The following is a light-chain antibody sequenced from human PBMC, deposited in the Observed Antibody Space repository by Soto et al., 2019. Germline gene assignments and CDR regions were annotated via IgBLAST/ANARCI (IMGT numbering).Light chain of an antibody. Sequence: QSALTQPPSASGSPGQSVTISCTGTSSDVGGYNYVSWYQQHPGKAPKLMISEVSKRPSGVPDRFSGSKSGNTASLTVSGLDADDEAYYCCSSFAGNNDLVFGGGTKLTVL. CDR1: SSDVGGYNY. CDR3: SSFAGNNDLV. V-gene: IGLV2-8*01. J-gene: IGLJ2*01. CDR2: EVS.